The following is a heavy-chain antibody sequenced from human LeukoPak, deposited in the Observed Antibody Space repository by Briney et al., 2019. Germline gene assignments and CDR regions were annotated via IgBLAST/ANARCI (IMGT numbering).Heavy chain of an antibody. CDR3: ARALAVADFEGY. D-gene: IGHD6-19*01. V-gene: IGHV1-8*01. J-gene: IGHJ4*02. Sequence: ASVKVSCKASGYTFTSYDINWVRQATGQGLEWMGWMNPNSGNTGYAQKFQGRVTMTRNTSISTAYMELSSLRSEDTAVYYCARALAVADFEGYWGQVTLVTVSS. CDR1: GYTFTSYD. CDR2: MNPNSGNT.